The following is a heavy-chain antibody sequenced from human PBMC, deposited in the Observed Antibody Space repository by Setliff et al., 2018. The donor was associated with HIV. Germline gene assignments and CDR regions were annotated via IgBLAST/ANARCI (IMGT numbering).Heavy chain of an antibody. CDR2: ISVQNGNT. D-gene: IGHD2-8*01. CDR1: GDTFNSYA. CDR3: ARIVALNGYPSDY. V-gene: IGHV1-18*01. J-gene: IGHJ4*02. Sequence: ASVKVSCKASGDTFNSYAISWVRQAPGQGLEWMGWISVQNGNTNYAQKFQGRVTMTTDTSTSTAYMELRSLGSDDTAVYYCARIVALNGYPSDYWGQGTLVTVSS.